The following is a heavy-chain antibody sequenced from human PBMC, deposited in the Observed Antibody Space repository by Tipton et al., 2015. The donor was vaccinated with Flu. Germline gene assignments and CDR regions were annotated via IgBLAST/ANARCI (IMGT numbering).Heavy chain of an antibody. CDR1: GGSFSGYY. J-gene: IGHJ4*02. D-gene: IGHD3-10*01. CDR3: VRGLYGSGSYQWRYFDS. CDR2: INDSGST. Sequence: TLSLTCAVYGGSFSGYYWSWIRQPPGKGLEWIGEINDSGSTSYNPSLKSRVTISVDTSKNQFSLKLSSVTAADTAVYYCVRGLYGSGSYQWRYFDSWGQGTLVTVSS. V-gene: IGHV4-34*01.